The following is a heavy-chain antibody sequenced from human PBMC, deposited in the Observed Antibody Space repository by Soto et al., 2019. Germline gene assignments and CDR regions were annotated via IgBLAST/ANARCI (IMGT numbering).Heavy chain of an antibody. Sequence: ASVKISCKASGYTFTSYGIVWVPQAPGQGLEWTGWISPYSGETRYAKKFQDRVTLTTDTSTKTAYMDLRNLKSDDTAVYWCARRPVGARDFWGQGTMVTVSS. CDR1: GYTFTSYG. CDR3: ARRPVGARDF. CDR2: ISPYSGET. V-gene: IGHV1-18*04. D-gene: IGHD1-26*01. J-gene: IGHJ4*02.